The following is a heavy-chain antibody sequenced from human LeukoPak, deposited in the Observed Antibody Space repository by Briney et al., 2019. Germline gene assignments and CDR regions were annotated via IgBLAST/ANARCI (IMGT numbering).Heavy chain of an antibody. Sequence: GGSLRLSCAACAFTFRSYAMRWVRQAGGKGLEWVSAISGSGGSTYYADSVKGRFTISRDNSKNTLYLQMSSLRAEDTDVYYCAKPKDNSLYCFDYWGQGTLVTVSS. J-gene: IGHJ4*02. V-gene: IGHV3-23*01. CDR3: AKPKDNSLYCFDY. CDR2: ISGSGGST. D-gene: IGHD1-20*01. CDR1: AFTFRSYA.